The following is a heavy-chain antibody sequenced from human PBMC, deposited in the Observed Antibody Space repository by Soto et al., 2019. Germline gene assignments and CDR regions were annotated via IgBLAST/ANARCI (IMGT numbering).Heavy chain of an antibody. CDR1: GGSFSGYY. V-gene: IGHV4-34*01. CDR3: ASRRDIVVVVAATHFDY. CDR2: INHSGST. D-gene: IGHD2-15*01. Sequence: SETLSLTCAVYGGSFSGYYWSWIRQPPGKGLEWIGEINHSGSTNYNPSLKSRVTISVDTSKNQFSLKLSSVTAAGTAVYYCASRRDIVVVVAATHFDYWGQGTLVTVSS. J-gene: IGHJ4*02.